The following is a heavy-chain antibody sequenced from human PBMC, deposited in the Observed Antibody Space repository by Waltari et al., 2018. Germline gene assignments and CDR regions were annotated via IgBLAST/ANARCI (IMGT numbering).Heavy chain of an antibody. D-gene: IGHD1-1*01. J-gene: IGHJ3*02. CDR2: IGEDGTEK. Sequence: EVQLVESGGGLVQPGGSLRVSCTASEFIFSNYWMSWVRQAPGKEPEWVANIGEDGTEKYNVHALKGRFTISGDNVKNSLYLEMNSLRAEDTAMYYCTRSGGASAFDIWGQGTMVTVSS. CDR1: EFIFSNYW. CDR3: TRSGGASAFDI. V-gene: IGHV3-7*02.